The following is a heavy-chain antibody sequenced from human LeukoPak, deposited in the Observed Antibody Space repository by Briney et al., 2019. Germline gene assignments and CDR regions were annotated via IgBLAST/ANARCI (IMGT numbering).Heavy chain of an antibody. CDR3: ARDSPRWWLRIDAFDI. CDR2: ISSSSSTI. J-gene: IGHJ3*02. CDR1: GFTFSSYS. Sequence: PGGSLRLSCAASGFTFSSYSMNWVRQAPGKGLEWVSYISSSSSTIYYADSVKGRFTISRDNAKNSLYLQMNSLRAEDTAVYYCARDSPRWWLRIDAFDIWGQGTMVTVSS. D-gene: IGHD5-12*01. V-gene: IGHV3-48*01.